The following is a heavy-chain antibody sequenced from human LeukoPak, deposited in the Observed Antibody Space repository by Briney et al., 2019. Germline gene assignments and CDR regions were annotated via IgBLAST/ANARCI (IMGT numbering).Heavy chain of an antibody. CDR2: INHSGST. D-gene: IGHD2-2*01. CDR1: GGSFSGYY. CDR3: ARPIVVVPAATVPRDAFDI. J-gene: IGHJ3*02. Sequence: SETLSLTCAVYGGSFSGYYWSWIRQPPGKGLEWNGEINHSGSTNYNPSLKSRVTISVDTSKNQFSLKLSSVTAADTAVYYCARPIVVVPAATVPRDAFDIWGQGTMVTVSS. V-gene: IGHV4-34*01.